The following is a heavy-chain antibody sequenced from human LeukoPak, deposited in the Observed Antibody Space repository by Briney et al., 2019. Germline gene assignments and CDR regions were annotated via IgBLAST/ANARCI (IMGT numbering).Heavy chain of an antibody. V-gene: IGHV4-59*01. Sequence: PSETLSLTCTVSGGSISSYYWSWTRQPPGKGLEWIGYIYYSGSTNYNPSLKSRVTISVDTSKNQFSLKLSSVTAADTAVYYCARGKYSYEYNDAFDIWGQGTMVTVSS. J-gene: IGHJ3*02. CDR1: GGSISSYY. CDR3: ARGKYSYEYNDAFDI. CDR2: IYYSGST. D-gene: IGHD5-18*01.